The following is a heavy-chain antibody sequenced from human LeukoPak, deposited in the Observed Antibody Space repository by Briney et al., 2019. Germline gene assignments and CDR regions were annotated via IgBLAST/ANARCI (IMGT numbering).Heavy chain of an antibody. D-gene: IGHD6-19*01. CDR2: INPSGGTT. CDR3: ARFAVHRRIAVTGQFGLDY. CDR1: GYTFTCYY. J-gene: IGHJ4*02. V-gene: IGHV1-46*01. Sequence: ASVKVSCKASGYTFTCYYMHWVRQAPGQGLEWMGIINPSGGTTNYAQKFQGRVTMTRDTSTSTVYMELSSLRSEDTAVYYCARFAVHRRIAVTGQFGLDYWGRGTLVTVSS.